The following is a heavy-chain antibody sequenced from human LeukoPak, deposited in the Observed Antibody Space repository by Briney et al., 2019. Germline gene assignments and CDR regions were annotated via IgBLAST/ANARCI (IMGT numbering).Heavy chain of an antibody. CDR2: INHNGRT. CDR3: ARVRAEVRGVINDLDY. CDR1: GGSLSGYF. Sequence: SETLSLTCAVSGGSLSGYFWGWIRQPPRKGLEWIGEINHNGRTNYNASLKSRVTISADTSKNLLSLKLSSVTAADTAVYYCARVRAEVRGVINDLDYWGQGTLVTVSS. J-gene: IGHJ4*02. V-gene: IGHV4-34*01. D-gene: IGHD3-10*01.